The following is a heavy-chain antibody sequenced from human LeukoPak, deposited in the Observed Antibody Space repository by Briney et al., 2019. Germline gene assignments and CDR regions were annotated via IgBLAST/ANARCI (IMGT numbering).Heavy chain of an antibody. CDR2: ISWNSGSI. V-gene: IGHV3-9*01. CDR3: AKDILTRIAVAGDWYFDL. D-gene: IGHD6-19*01. CDR1: GFTFDDYA. J-gene: IGHJ2*01. Sequence: GGSLRLSCAASGFTFDDYAMHWVRQAPGKGLEWVSGISWNSGSIGYADSVKGRFTISRDNAKNSLYLQMNSLRAEDTALYYCAKDILTRIAVAGDWYFDLRGRGTLVTVSS.